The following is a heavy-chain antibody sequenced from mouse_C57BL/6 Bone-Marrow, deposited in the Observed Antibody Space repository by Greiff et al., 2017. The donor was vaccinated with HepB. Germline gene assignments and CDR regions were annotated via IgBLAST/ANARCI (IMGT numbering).Heavy chain of an antibody. D-gene: IGHD1-1*01. Sequence: QVQLQQSGPELVKPGASVKISCKASGYAFSSSWMNWVKQRPGKGLEWIGRIYPGDGDTNYNGKFKGKATLTADKSSSTAYMQLSSLTSEDSAVYFCARAESSQVDYGSSPPDVWGTGTTVTVSS. CDR3: ARAESSQVDYGSSPPDV. CDR2: IYPGDGDT. V-gene: IGHV1-82*01. J-gene: IGHJ1*03. CDR1: GYAFSSSW.